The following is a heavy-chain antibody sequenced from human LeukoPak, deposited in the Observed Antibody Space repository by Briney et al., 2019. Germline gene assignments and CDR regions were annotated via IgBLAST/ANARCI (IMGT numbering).Heavy chain of an antibody. J-gene: IGHJ4*02. D-gene: IGHD3-22*01. CDR1: GXTFSTYG. V-gene: IGHV3-33*01. CDR2: IWYDGSNK. Sequence: GGSLRLSCAASGXTFSTYGVHWVRQAPGQGLEWVAVIWYDGSNKSYADSVKGRFTISRDNSKNTLYLQMNTLRAEDTAVYFCARDLRVHYYDSSGNYFDYWGQGTLVTVSS. CDR3: ARDLRVHYYDSSGNYFDY.